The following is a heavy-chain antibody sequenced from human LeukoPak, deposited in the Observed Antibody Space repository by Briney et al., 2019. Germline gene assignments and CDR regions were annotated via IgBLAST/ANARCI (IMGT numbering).Heavy chain of an antibody. D-gene: IGHD6-13*01. V-gene: IGHV3-30*03. CDR2: ISYDGSNK. Sequence: GGSLRLSCAASGLPFSTFGMHWVRQAPGKGLEWVAVISYDGSNKYYADSVKGRFTISRDNSKNTLYLQMNSLRAEDTAVYYSAREIAAASYYFDYWGQGTLVTVSS. CDR1: GLPFSTFG. CDR3: AREIAAASYYFDY. J-gene: IGHJ4*02.